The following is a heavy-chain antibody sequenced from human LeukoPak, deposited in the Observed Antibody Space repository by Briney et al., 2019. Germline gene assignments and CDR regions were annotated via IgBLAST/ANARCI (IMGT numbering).Heavy chain of an antibody. CDR3: ARTFLGATDY. J-gene: IGHJ4*02. CDR2: IYYSGST. V-gene: IGHV4-39*07. CDR1: GGSISSSSYY. D-gene: IGHD1-26*01. Sequence: SETLSLTCTVSGGSISSSSYYWGWIRQPPGKGLEWIGSIYYSGSTYYNPSLKSRVTISVDTSKNQFSLKLSSVTAADTAVYYCARTFLGATDYWGQGTLVTVSS.